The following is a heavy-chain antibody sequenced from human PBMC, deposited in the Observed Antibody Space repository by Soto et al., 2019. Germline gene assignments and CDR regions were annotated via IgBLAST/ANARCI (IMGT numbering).Heavy chain of an antibody. CDR1: GFTFSSYA. J-gene: IGHJ4*02. CDR3: ARAPFSSSGDY. Sequence: GGSLRLSCAASGFTFSSYAMHWVRQAPGKGLEWVAVISYDGSNKYYADSVKGRFTISRDNSKNTLYLQMNSLRAEDTAVYYCARAPFSSSGDYWGQGPLVTVSS. CDR2: ISYDGSNK. D-gene: IGHD3-10*01. V-gene: IGHV3-30-3*01.